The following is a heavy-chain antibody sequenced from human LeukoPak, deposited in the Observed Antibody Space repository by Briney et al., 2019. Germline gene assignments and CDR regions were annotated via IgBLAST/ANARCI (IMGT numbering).Heavy chain of an antibody. D-gene: IGHD5-24*01. CDR3: ARSRDGYYVEFDY. V-gene: IGHV1-2*02. CDR2: INPNSGGT. CDR1: GYTFTGYY. J-gene: IGHJ4*02. Sequence: ASVKVSCKASGYTFTGYYMHWLRQAPRQWLEWMGWINPNSGGTNYAQKFQGRVTMTRDTSISTAYMELSRLRSDDTAVYYCARSRDGYYVEFDYWGQGTLVTVSS.